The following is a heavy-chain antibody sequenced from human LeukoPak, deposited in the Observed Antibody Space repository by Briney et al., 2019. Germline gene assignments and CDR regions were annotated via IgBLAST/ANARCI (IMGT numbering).Heavy chain of an antibody. CDR1: VFTFSSYS. CDR3: VRGWRARLSAFDF. D-gene: IGHD1-1*01. CDR2: VSSSGSTI. J-gene: IGHJ3*01. Sequence: GGSLRLSCEASVFTFSSYSMNWVRQAPGKGLEWVSYVSSSGSTIHYADSMKGRFTISRDNDKNSLFLQMKSLRVEDTAIYYCVRGWRARLSAFDFWGQGTMVIVSS. V-gene: IGHV3-48*01.